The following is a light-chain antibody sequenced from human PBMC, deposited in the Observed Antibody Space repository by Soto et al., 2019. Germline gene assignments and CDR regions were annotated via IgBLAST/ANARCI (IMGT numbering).Light chain of an antibody. CDR2: ENN. Sequence: QSVLTQPPSVSAAPGQKVTISCSATSSNLGTNYVSWYQQLPGTAPKLLIYENNRRPSGIPDRFSGSKSGTSATLVITGLQTGDEADYYCGTWDSSLSAGVFGGGTKLTVL. CDR3: GTWDSSLSAGV. CDR1: SSNLGTNY. V-gene: IGLV1-51*02. J-gene: IGLJ2*01.